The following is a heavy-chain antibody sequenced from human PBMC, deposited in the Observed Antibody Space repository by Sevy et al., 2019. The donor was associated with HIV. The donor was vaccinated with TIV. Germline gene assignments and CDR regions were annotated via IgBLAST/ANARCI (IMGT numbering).Heavy chain of an antibody. J-gene: IGHJ4*02. Sequence: GGSLRLSCAASGFTFSKYSMSWVRQPPGKGLEWVSTLSFGCGEINNEDSGKGRFTISRDNSKSSVYLQMNNLRPEDTAVYYCAREGCTKPHDYWGQGTLVTVSS. D-gene: IGHD2-8*01. CDR1: GFTFSKYS. V-gene: IGHV3-23*01. CDR3: AREGCTKPHDY. CDR2: LSFGCGEI.